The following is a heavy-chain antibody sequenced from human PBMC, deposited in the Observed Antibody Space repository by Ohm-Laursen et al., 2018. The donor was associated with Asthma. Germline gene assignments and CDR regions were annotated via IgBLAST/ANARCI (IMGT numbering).Heavy chain of an antibody. J-gene: IGHJ1*01. CDR3: ARIGTEWELPGREYSLDH. V-gene: IGHV3-21*01. Sequence: SLRLSRAASGYTFTRYSIHWIRQAPGKALEWVASISTASTFIYYADSVRGRCTTSRDNARNLVFLQMDSLRAEDAALYYCARIGTEWELPGREYSLDHWGQGTLVTVSS. CDR1: GYTFTRYS. D-gene: IGHD1-26*01. CDR2: ISTASTFI.